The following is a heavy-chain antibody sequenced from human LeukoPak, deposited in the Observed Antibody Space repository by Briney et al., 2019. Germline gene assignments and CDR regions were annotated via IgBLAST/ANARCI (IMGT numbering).Heavy chain of an antibody. Sequence: PSETLSLTCTVSGYSISSGNYWDWIRQPPGKGLEWIGYIYYSGSTNYNPSLKSRVTISVDTSKNQFSLKLSSVTAADTAVYYCARSAPVGYCSGGSCYDLNDAFDIWGQGTMVTVSS. V-gene: IGHV4-61*01. CDR1: GYSISSGNY. CDR3: ARSAPVGYCSGGSCYDLNDAFDI. CDR2: IYYSGST. D-gene: IGHD2-15*01. J-gene: IGHJ3*02.